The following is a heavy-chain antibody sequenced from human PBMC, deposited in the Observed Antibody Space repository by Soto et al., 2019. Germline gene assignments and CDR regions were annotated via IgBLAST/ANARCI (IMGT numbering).Heavy chain of an antibody. CDR1: GYPFTTYH. V-gene: IGHV1-46*01. CDR3: ARPEGYGSGSYYFDS. CDR2: VYVTGTGT. D-gene: IGHD3-10*01. Sequence: ASVKVSCKASGYPFTTYHLHWVRQAPGQGLEWMGIVYVTGTGTRSVQKFQGRLTMTRDRSTSTVYMELSSLRSEDTTVYYCARPEGYGSGSYYFDSWGQGTLVTVSS. J-gene: IGHJ4*02.